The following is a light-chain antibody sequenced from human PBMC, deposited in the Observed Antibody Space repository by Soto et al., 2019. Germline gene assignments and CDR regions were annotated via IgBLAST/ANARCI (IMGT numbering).Light chain of an antibody. CDR2: WAS. CDR1: QSILYSSANKNY. J-gene: IGKJ3*01. CDR3: QQYYSTPRGFT. Sequence: DIVMTQSPDSLAVSLGERATINCKSSQSILYSSANKNYLAWYQQKPGQPPKLLIYWASTRESGVPDRFSGSGSGTDFTLTISSLQAEDVAVYYCQQYYSTPRGFTFGPGTKVDIK. V-gene: IGKV4-1*01.